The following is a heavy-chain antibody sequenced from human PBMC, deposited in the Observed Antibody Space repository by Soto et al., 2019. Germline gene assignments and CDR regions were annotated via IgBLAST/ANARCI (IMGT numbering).Heavy chain of an antibody. CDR2: ISGSGGST. Sequence: EVQLVESGGGLVQPGRSLRLTCAASGFTFSSYAMSWVRQAPGKGLEWVSAISGSGGSTYYADSVKGRFTISRDNCKNSLYLQMNSLRAADTAVYYCANPYYDFSVRFDPWGQGTLVTVSS. CDR3: ANPYYDFSVRFDP. J-gene: IGHJ5*02. CDR1: GFTFSSYA. D-gene: IGHD3-3*01. V-gene: IGHV3-23*04.